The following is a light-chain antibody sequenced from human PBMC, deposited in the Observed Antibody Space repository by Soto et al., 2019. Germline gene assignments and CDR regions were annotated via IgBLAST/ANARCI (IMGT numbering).Light chain of an antibody. CDR3: SLYTSSSSPFYV. V-gene: IGLV2-14*01. CDR1: SSDVGGYNY. J-gene: IGLJ1*01. CDR2: DVS. Sequence: QCVRTQPASGSGAPGQASTISCTGTSSDVGGYNYVSWYQQHPGKAPKLMIYDVSNRPSGVSNRFSGSKSGNTASLTISGLQAEDEADYYCSLYTSSSSPFYVFGTGSKVTVL.